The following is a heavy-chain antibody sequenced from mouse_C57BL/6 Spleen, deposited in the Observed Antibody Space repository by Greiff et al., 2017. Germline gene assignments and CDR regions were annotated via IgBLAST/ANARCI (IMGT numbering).Heavy chain of an antibody. J-gene: IGHJ4*01. V-gene: IGHV1-42*01. CDR3: ASIYDGYYAMDY. CDR2: INPSTGGT. CDR1: GYSFTGYY. D-gene: IGHD2-3*01. Sequence: VQLQQSGPELVKPGASVKISCKASGYSFTGYYMNWVKQSPEKSLEWIGEINPSTGGTTYNQKFKAKATLTVDKSSSTAYMQLKSLTSEDSAVYYCASIYDGYYAMDYWGQGTSVTVSS.